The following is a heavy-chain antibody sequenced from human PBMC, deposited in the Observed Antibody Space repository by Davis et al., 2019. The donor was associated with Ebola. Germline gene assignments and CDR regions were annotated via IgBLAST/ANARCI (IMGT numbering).Heavy chain of an antibody. CDR3: ATTATLTTFDY. J-gene: IGHJ4*02. Sequence: ASVKVSCKASGYTFTSYAMNWVRQAPGQGLEWMGWISAYNGNTNYAQKLQGRVTMTTDTSTSTAYMELRSLKSDDTAVYYCATTATLTTFDYWGQGTLVTVSS. D-gene: IGHD1-1*01. V-gene: IGHV1-18*01. CDR2: ISAYNGNT. CDR1: GYTFTSYA.